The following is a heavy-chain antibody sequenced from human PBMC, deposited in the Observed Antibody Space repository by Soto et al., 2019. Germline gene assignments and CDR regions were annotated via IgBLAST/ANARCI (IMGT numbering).Heavy chain of an antibody. CDR2: FHESGPT. Sequence: SETLSLTCDVSSYPGAAGQYWGWIRQPPGKGLEWLGCFHESGPTYYRPSLKSRLAISVDMSMNQFSLKLTSVTAADTAVYYYARGYYESSDYFVGSPIFDYWGQGSLVTVSS. CDR1: SYPGAAGQY. CDR3: ARGYYESSDYFVGSPIFDY. V-gene: IGHV4-38-2*01. D-gene: IGHD3-22*01. J-gene: IGHJ4*02.